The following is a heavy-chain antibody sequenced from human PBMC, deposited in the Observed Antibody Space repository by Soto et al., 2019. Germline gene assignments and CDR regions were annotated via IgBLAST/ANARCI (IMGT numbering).Heavy chain of an antibody. V-gene: IGHV3-30*18. Sequence: GGSLRLSCAASGFIFGTYGMHWVRQAPGKGLEWVAVISYDGSDENYADSVKGRLTISRDNSKKMLYLQMNSLRVEDTAVYYCAKATPIGTERLDYWGQGTLVTVSS. CDR1: GFIFGTYG. J-gene: IGHJ4*02. CDR2: ISYDGSDE. CDR3: AKATPIGTERLDY. D-gene: IGHD5-12*01.